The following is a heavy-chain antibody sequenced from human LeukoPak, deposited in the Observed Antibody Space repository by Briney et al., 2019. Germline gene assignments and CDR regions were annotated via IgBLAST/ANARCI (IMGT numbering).Heavy chain of an antibody. J-gene: IGHJ4*02. V-gene: IGHV1-18*01. CDR3: ARDRGRWGAARQDRLPFDY. CDR1: GYTFTSYG. D-gene: IGHD6-6*01. Sequence: ASVKVSCKASGYTFTSYGISWVRQAPGQGLEWMGWISAYNGNTNYAQKLQGRVTMTTDTSTSTAYMELRSLRSDDTAVYYCARDRGRWGAARQDRLPFDYWGQGTLVTVSS. CDR2: ISAYNGNT.